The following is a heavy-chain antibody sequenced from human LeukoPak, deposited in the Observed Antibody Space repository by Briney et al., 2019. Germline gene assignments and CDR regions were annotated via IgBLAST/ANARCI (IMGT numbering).Heavy chain of an antibody. V-gene: IGHV1-46*01. D-gene: IGHD2-8*02. Sequence: GASVKVSFKASGYTFTNYYMHWVRQAPGQGLEWMGLINPTGSSTNYAQKFRGRVTMTRDTSTTTVYMELSSLRSEDTAVYYCARKESGGYFDYWGQGTLVTVSS. CDR2: INPTGSST. CDR3: ARKESGGYFDY. J-gene: IGHJ4*02. CDR1: GYTFTNYY.